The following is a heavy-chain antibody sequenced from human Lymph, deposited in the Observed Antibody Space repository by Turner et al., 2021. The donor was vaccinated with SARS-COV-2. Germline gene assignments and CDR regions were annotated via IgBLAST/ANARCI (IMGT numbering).Heavy chain of an antibody. CDR2: IYYSGST. J-gene: IGHJ3*02. D-gene: IGHD2-21*02. CDR1: GGSISSSSYY. Sequence: QLQLQESGPGLVKPSETLSLTCTVSGGSISSSSYYWGWIRQPPGKGLEWIGTIYYSGSTYYNPSLKSRVTISEDTSRNQFSLKLSSVTAADTAVYYCEGLIVVVTEYVLGLNAFDIWGQGTMVTISS. CDR3: EGLIVVVTEYVLGLNAFDI. V-gene: IGHV4-39*01.